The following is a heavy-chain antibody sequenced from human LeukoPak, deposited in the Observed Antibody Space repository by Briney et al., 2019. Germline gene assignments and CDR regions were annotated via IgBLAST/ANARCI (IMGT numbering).Heavy chain of an antibody. CDR3: VRDNYGVDY. CDR1: GFTFSTYW. CDR2: ITSDARST. D-gene: IGHD2-8*01. V-gene: IGHV3-74*03. Sequence: TGGSLRLSCAASGFTFSTYWMQWVRQAPGKGLVWVSHITSDARSTTYADSVRGRFTTTRDNAKNTLYLQMNSLRVEDTAVYYCVRDNYGVDYWGQGTLVTVSS. J-gene: IGHJ4*02.